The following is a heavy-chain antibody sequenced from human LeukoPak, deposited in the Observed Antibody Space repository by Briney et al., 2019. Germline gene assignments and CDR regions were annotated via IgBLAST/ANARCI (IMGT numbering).Heavy chain of an antibody. CDR3: ARLYGSGKTWVDP. V-gene: IGHV3-72*01. CDR2: TRNKANSYTT. CDR1: GFTFSDHY. Sequence: GGSLRLSCAASGFTFSDHYMDWVRQAPGQGLEWVGRTRNKANSYTTEYAASVKGRFTISRDDSKNSLYLQMNSLKTEDTAVYYCARLYGSGKTWVDPWGQGTLVTVSS. D-gene: IGHD3-10*01. J-gene: IGHJ5*02.